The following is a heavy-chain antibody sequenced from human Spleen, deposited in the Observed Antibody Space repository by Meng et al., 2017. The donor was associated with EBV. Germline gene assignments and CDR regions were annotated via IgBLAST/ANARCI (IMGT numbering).Heavy chain of an antibody. CDR1: ASPFPLSA. V-gene: IGHV1-18*01. CDR3: AVEKDYDSIGY. J-gene: IGHJ4*02. Sequence: PCSSVLFSSPSSASPFPLSALLWLRPAPFPSLSSLLCLSAYNGNTNYEQKLQGRVTMTTDTSTRTAYMELRRLRSDDTAVYYCAVEKDYDSIGYWGQGTLVTVSS. CDR2: LSAYNGNT. D-gene: IGHD3-22*01.